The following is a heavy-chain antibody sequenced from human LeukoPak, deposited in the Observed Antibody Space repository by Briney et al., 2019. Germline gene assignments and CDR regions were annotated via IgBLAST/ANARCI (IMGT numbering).Heavy chain of an antibody. J-gene: IGHJ4*02. V-gene: IGHV4-61*02. CDR2: IYTSGST. CDR1: GYSISSGYY. Sequence: PSETLSLTCTVSGYSISSGYYWSWIRQPAGKGLEWIGRIYTSGSTNYNPSLKSRVTMSVDTSKNQFSLKLSSVTAADTAVYYCARSRGDLVVVINPDYWGQGTLVTVSS. CDR3: ARSRGDLVVVINPDY. D-gene: IGHD3-22*01.